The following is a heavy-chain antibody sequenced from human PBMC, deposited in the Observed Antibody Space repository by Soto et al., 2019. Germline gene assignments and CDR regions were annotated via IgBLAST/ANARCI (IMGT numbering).Heavy chain of an antibody. Sequence: SVKVSCKASGGTFSSYAISWVRQAPGQGLEWMGGIIPIFGTANYAQKFQGRVTITADKSTSTAYMELSSLRSEDTAVYYCARGPVSFHSSRYYSYFQHCGQGILVTVCS. CDR3: ARGPVSFHSSRYYSYFQH. J-gene: IGHJ1*01. CDR1: GGTFSSYA. CDR2: IIPIFGTA. D-gene: IGHD3-22*01. V-gene: IGHV1-69*06.